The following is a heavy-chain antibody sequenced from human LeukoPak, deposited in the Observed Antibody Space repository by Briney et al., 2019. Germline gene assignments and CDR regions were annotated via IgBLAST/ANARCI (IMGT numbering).Heavy chain of an antibody. D-gene: IGHD7-27*01. CDR3: ARAPHRTGDLDY. Sequence: ASVKVSCKASGYTFITYGISWVRQAPGQGLEWMGWISTYSGNANYAQKFQGRVTMTTDTSTSTAYMELRSLRSDDTAVFYCARAPHRTGDLDYWGQGTLVTVSS. J-gene: IGHJ4*02. CDR1: GYTFITYG. V-gene: IGHV1-18*01. CDR2: ISTYSGNA.